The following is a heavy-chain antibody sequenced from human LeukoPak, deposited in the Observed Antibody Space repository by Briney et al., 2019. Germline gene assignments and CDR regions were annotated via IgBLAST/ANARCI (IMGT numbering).Heavy chain of an antibody. V-gene: IGHV3-23*01. Sequence: PGGSLRLSCAASGFTFSSYAMSWVRQAPGKGLGWVSAISGSGGSTYYADSVKGRFTISRDNSKNTLYLQMNSLRAEDTAVYYCAKDLSGYYSSFDNWGQGTLVTVSS. CDR3: AKDLSGYYSSFDN. CDR1: GFTFSSYA. D-gene: IGHD3-22*01. CDR2: ISGSGGST. J-gene: IGHJ4*02.